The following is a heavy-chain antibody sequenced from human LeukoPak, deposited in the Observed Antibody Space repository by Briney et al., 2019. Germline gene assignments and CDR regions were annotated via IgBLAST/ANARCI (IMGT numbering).Heavy chain of an antibody. CDR3: ERGRYFDWPPAPYFDY. CDR1: GGSISSYY. CDR2: IYYSGST. D-gene: IGHD3-9*01. V-gene: IGHV4-59*01. J-gene: IGHJ4*02. Sequence: PSETLSLTCTVSGGSISSYYGSWIRQPPGKGLEWIGYIYYSGSTNYNPSLKSRVTISVDTSKNQFSLKLSSVTAADTAVYYCERGRYFDWPPAPYFDYWGQGTLVTVSS.